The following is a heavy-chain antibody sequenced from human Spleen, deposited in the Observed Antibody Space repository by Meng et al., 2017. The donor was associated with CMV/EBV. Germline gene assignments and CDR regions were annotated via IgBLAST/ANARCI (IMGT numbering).Heavy chain of an antibody. CDR2: MKPNSGNT. Sequence: QFQLLQAGAEAKKPGSAVKAYCEASGYTFTSYDINWVRQATGQGLEWMGWMKPNSGNTGYAQKFQGRVTMTRDTSISTAYMELSSLRSEDTAVYCCARGLGSSGTPPDYWGQGTLVTVSS. CDR3: ARGLGSSGTPPDY. D-gene: IGHD6-25*01. V-gene: IGHV1-8*01. J-gene: IGHJ4*02. CDR1: GYTFTSYD.